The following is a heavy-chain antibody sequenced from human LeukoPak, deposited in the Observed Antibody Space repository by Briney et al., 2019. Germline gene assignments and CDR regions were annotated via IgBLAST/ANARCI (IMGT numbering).Heavy chain of an antibody. Sequence: SETLSLTCTVSGGSISSYYWSRIRQPPGKGLEWIGYIYYSGSTNYNPSLKSRVTISVDTSKNQFSLKLSSVTAADTAVYYCAAGYSGYDAVDYWGQGTLVTVSS. J-gene: IGHJ4*02. CDR2: IYYSGST. CDR3: AAGYSGYDAVDY. CDR1: GGSISSYY. V-gene: IGHV4-59*01. D-gene: IGHD5-12*01.